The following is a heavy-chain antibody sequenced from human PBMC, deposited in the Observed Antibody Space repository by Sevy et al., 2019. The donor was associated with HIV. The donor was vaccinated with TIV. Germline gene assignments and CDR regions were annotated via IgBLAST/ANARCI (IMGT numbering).Heavy chain of an antibody. D-gene: IGHD3-22*01. Sequence: ASVKVSCKVSGYTHSQVSMHWVRQVPRKGLEWIGSFDPEDGETIYAQKFQGRLTMTEDTSTDTAYMELSSLKSEDTAVFYCAITKDYYDSSGCPFDYWGQGTLVTVSS. CDR2: FDPEDGET. V-gene: IGHV1-24*01. J-gene: IGHJ4*02. CDR3: AITKDYYDSSGCPFDY. CDR1: GYTHSQVS.